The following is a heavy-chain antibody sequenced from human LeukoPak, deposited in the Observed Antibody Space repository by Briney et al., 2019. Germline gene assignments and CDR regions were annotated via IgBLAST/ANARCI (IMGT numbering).Heavy chain of an antibody. V-gene: IGHV3-74*01. J-gene: IGHJ4*02. CDR3: AKSDYFDS. CDR2: IKSDGSST. CDR1: GFTFSSYS. Sequence: GGSLRLSCAASGFTFSSYSMNWVRQAPGKGLVWVSRIKSDGSSTSYADSVKGRFTISRDNAKNTLYLQMNSLRVEDTAVYYCAKSDYFDSWGQGTLVTVSS.